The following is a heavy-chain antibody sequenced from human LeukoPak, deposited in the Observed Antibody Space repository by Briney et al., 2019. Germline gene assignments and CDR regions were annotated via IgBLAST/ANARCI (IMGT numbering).Heavy chain of an antibody. CDR3: ARGGASAAARRFDP. CDR2: MNPNSGNT. D-gene: IGHD2-2*01. V-gene: IGHV1-8*01. J-gene: IGHJ5*02. Sequence: GAXVKVSCKASGYTFTSYDINWVRQATGQGLEWMGWMNPNSGNTDYAQKFHGRITITSNTSTSTAFMELGSLRSEDTAVYYCARGGASAAARRFDPWGQGTLVTVSS. CDR1: GYTFTSYD.